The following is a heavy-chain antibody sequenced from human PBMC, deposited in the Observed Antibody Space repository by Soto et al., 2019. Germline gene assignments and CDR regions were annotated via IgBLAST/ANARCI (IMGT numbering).Heavy chain of an antibody. CDR1: GFTFSSYA. V-gene: IGHV3-23*01. Sequence: EVQLLESGGGLVQPGGSLRLSCAASGFTFSSYAMSWVRQAPGKGLEWVSAISGSGGSTYYADSVKGRFTISRDNSKNTLYLQMNSLRAEDTAVYYWAKDTIVVVTMYYFDYWGQGTLVTVSS. CDR3: AKDTIVVVTMYYFDY. J-gene: IGHJ4*02. D-gene: IGHD2-21*02. CDR2: ISGSGGST.